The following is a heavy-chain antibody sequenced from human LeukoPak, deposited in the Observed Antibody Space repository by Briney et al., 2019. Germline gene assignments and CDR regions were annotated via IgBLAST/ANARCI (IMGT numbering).Heavy chain of an antibody. CDR3: ATSARTYIGSSLDY. D-gene: IGHD2-15*01. CDR1: GFTFSTYW. Sequence: GGSLRLSCAASGFTFSTYWMHWVRQDPGKGLVWFSRISSDASITSYANPVKGRFTISRDNAKNTLYLQMNSLRAEDTALYYCATSARTYIGSSLDYWGQGTLVTVSS. J-gene: IGHJ4*02. CDR2: ISSDASIT. V-gene: IGHV3-74*01.